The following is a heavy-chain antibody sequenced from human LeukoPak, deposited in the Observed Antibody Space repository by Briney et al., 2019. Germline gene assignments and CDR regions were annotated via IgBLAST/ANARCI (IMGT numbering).Heavy chain of an antibody. CDR2: IRYDGSNK. CDR3: AKDAYIVVVTAIPVDFDY. V-gene: IGHV3-30*02. Sequence: PGGSLRLSCAASGFTFSSYGMHWVRQAPGKGLEWVAFIRYDGSNKYYADSVKGRFTISRDNSKNTLYLQMNSLRAEDTAVYYCAKDAYIVVVTAIPVDFDYWGQGTLVTVPS. D-gene: IGHD2-21*02. CDR1: GFTFSSYG. J-gene: IGHJ4*02.